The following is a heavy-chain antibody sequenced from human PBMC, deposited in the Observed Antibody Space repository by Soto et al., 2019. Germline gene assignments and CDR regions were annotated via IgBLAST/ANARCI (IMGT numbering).Heavy chain of an antibody. CDR3: ARAGVTPSEWFDP. J-gene: IGHJ5*02. CDR2: IIPIFGTA. Sequence: SVKVSCKASGGTFISYAISWVRQAPGQGLEWMGGIIPIFGTANYAQKFQGRVTITADESTSAAYMELSSLRSEDTAVYYCARAGVTPSEWFDPWGQGTLVTVSS. V-gene: IGHV1-69*13. CDR1: GGTFISYA. D-gene: IGHD5-18*01.